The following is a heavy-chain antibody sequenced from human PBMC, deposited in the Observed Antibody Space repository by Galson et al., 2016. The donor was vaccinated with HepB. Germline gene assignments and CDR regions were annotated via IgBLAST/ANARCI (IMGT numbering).Heavy chain of an antibody. J-gene: IGHJ4*02. CDR1: GDSVSNNIDG. CDR3: VKSVHLGRGFVT. D-gene: IGHD2-21*02. V-gene: IGHV6-1*01. Sequence: CAISGDSVSNNIDGWNWIRQSPSRGLEWLGRTYYRTEWRYDYATSLLSRISINPDTSKNQFSLHLNFVTPEDTGVDYCVKSVHLGRGFVTWGQGTLVTVSS. CDR2: TYYRTEWRY.